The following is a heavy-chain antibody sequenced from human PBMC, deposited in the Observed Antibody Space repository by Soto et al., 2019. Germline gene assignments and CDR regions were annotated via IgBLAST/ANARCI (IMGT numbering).Heavy chain of an antibody. CDR3: ARLGGXSYGFAISFARLYGMDV. Sequence: GESLKISCKGSGYSFTIYWIGWVRQMPGKGLEWMGIIYPGDSDTRYSPSFQGQVTISADKSISTAYLQWSSLKASDTAMYYCARLGGXSYGFAISFARLYGMDVWGQGTTVTVSS. V-gene: IGHV5-51*01. CDR1: GYSFTIYW. J-gene: IGHJ6*02. D-gene: IGHD5-18*01. CDR2: IYPGDSDT.